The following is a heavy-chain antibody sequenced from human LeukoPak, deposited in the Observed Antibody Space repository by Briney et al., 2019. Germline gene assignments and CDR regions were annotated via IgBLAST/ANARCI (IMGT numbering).Heavy chain of an antibody. D-gene: IGHD3-3*01. Sequence: PGRSLRLSCAASGFTFSNYAMHWVRQAPGQGLEWVAIISNDGSDERSADSVKGRFTISRDNSKNTLYLQMNSLRAEDTAVYYCAKVKMGYDFWSGSLDYWGQGTLVTVSS. J-gene: IGHJ4*02. CDR3: AKVKMGYDFWSGSLDY. V-gene: IGHV3-30*07. CDR1: GFTFSNYA. CDR2: ISNDGSDE.